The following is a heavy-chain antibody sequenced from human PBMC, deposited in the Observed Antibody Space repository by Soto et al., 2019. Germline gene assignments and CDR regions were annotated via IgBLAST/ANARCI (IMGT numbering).Heavy chain of an antibody. D-gene: IGHD5-18*01. Sequence: ETLSLTCTVSGGSISSSSYYWGWIRQPPGKVLEWIGTIYYSGDTYYNPSLKSRVTISVDTSKNQFSLKLISVTAADTAVYYCAGYSFGFGYFFDYWGPGTLVTVSS. V-gene: IGHV4-39*07. CDR1: GGSISSSSYY. J-gene: IGHJ4*02. CDR3: AGYSFGFGYFFDY. CDR2: IYYSGDT.